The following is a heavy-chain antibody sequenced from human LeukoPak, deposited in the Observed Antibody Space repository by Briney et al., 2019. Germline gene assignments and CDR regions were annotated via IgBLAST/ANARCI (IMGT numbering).Heavy chain of an antibody. CDR3: ANKVMVPTGRYGMDV. CDR1: GFTVSSNY. J-gene: IGHJ6*02. D-gene: IGHD4/OR15-4a*01. CDR2: IYSSGTT. Sequence: GGSLRLSCAASGFTVSSNYMSWVRQAPGKGLEWVSIIYSSGTTKYADSVKGRFIISRDNSKNTMYLQMNSLRGEDTAVYYCANKVMVPTGRYGMDVWGHGTTVIVSS. V-gene: IGHV3-66*01.